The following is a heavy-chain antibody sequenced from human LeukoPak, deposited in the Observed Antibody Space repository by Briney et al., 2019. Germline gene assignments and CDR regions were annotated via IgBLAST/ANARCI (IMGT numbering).Heavy chain of an antibody. CDR1: GYTFTGYY. D-gene: IGHD3-10*01. CDR3: AGRITMVRGVINDAFDI. Sequence: ASVKVSCKASGYTFTGYYMHWVRPTPGQGLEWMGWINPNSGGTNCAQKFQGRVNMTRDTSISTAYMELSRLRSDDTAVYYCAGRITMVRGVINDAFDIWGQGTMVTVSS. J-gene: IGHJ3*02. CDR2: INPNSGGT. V-gene: IGHV1-2*02.